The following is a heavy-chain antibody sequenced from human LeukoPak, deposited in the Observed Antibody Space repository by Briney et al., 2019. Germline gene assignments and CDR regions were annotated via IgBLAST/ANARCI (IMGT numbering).Heavy chain of an antibody. CDR1: GFTFSSYS. CDR3: ARSMVRGGNWFDP. V-gene: IGHV3-21*01. CDR2: ISSSSSYI. D-gene: IGHD3-10*01. J-gene: IGHJ5*02. Sequence: NAGGSLRLSCAASGFTFSSYSMNWVRQAPGKGLEWVSSISSSSSYIYYADSVKGRFTISRDNAKNSLYLQMNSLRAEDTAVYYCARSMVRGGNWFDPWGQGTLVTVSS.